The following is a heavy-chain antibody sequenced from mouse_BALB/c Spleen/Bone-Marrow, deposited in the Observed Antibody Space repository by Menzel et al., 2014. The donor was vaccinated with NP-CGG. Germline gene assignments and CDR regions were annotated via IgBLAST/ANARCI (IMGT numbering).Heavy chain of an antibody. V-gene: IGHV14-3*02. D-gene: IGHD1-1*01. Sequence: VQLQQSGAELVKPGASVKLSCTASGFNIKDTYMPWVKQRPEQGLEWIGRIDPANGNTKYDPKFQGKATITADTSSNTAYLQLSSLTSEDTAAYYCARYYYGSSYFDYWGQGTTLTVSS. CDR2: IDPANGNT. CDR3: ARYYYGSSYFDY. J-gene: IGHJ2*01. CDR1: GFNIKDTY.